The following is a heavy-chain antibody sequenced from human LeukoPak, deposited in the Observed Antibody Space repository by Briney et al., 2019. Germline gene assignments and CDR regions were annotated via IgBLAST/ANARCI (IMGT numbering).Heavy chain of an antibody. J-gene: IGHJ6*03. CDR3: ARVARLHRSGSYYSSYYYMDV. CDR1: GFTVSSNY. V-gene: IGHV3-53*01. Sequence: PGGSLRLSCAAYGFTVSSNYMSWVRQAPGKGLEWVSVIYSGGSTYYADSVKGRFTISRDNSKNTLYLQMNSLRAEDTAVYYCARVARLHRSGSYYSSYYYMDVWGKGTTVTVSS. D-gene: IGHD3-10*01. CDR2: IYSGGST.